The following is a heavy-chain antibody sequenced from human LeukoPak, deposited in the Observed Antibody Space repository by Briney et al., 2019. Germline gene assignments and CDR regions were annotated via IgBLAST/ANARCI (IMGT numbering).Heavy chain of an antibody. Sequence: PSETLSLTCSVSGGSITSGSYYWGWIRQPPGKGLEWIGSIYHSGSTYYNPSLKSRVTISVDTSKNQFSLKLSSVTAADTAVYYCAREGSGWYFYWGQGTLVTVSS. CDR2: IYHSGST. CDR1: GGSITSGSYY. CDR3: AREGSGWYFY. D-gene: IGHD6-19*01. J-gene: IGHJ4*02. V-gene: IGHV4-39*07.